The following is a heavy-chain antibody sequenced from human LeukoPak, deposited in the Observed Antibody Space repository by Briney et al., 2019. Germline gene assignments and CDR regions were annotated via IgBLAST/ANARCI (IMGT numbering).Heavy chain of an antibody. Sequence: PETLSLTCAVYGGSFRGYYWSWIRQPPGKGLEWIGEINHSGSTNYNPSLKSRVTISVDTSKNQFSLKLSSVTAADTAVYYCAAYGYWEGMDVWGQGTTVTVSS. CDR2: INHSGST. V-gene: IGHV4-34*01. CDR1: GGSFRGYY. CDR3: AAYGYWEGMDV. D-gene: IGHD4-17*01. J-gene: IGHJ6*02.